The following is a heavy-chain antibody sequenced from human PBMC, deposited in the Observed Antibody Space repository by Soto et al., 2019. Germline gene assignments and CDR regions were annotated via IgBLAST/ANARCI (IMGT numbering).Heavy chain of an antibody. CDR3: ARGGYSYSRQNYYYYGMDV. CDR2: IYYSGST. CDR1: GGSITSYY. D-gene: IGHD5-18*01. V-gene: IGHV4-59*01. J-gene: IGHJ6*02. Sequence: QVQLQESGPGLVKPSETLSLTCTVSGGSITSYYWSWIRQPPGKGLEWIGYIYYSGSTNYNPSLKSRVTISVDTSKNQFSLKLSSVTAADTAVYYCARGGYSYSRQNYYYYGMDVWGQGTTVTVSS.